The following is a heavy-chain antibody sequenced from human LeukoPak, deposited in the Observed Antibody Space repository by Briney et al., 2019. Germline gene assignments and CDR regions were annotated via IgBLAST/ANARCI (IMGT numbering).Heavy chain of an antibody. CDR3: VKAGGTSSYRPLHH. CDR2: INSDGSST. V-gene: IGHV3-74*01. J-gene: IGHJ1*01. D-gene: IGHD3-16*02. CDR1: GFTFSNHW. Sequence: LPGGSLRPSCAASGFTFSNHWMHWVRQAPGKGLVWVSRINSDGSSTSYADSVKGRFTISRDNARNTLYLQMNNLRPEDTALYHCVKAGGTSSYRPLHHWGQGTLVTVSS.